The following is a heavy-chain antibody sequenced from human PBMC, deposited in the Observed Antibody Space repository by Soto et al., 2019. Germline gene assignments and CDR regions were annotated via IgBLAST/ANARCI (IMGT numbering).Heavy chain of an antibody. CDR3: ATRSGDYVGWFDP. CDR1: GGSITSYC. J-gene: IGHJ5*02. Sequence: SETRSLACTVSGGSITSYCWSWIRQPPGKGLEWIGSIYYSGSANYNPSLKSRLAIDVDTSKTQFSLRLSSVTAADTAVYYCATRSGDYVGWFDPWGQGTRVTVSS. D-gene: IGHD4-17*01. CDR2: IYYSGSA. V-gene: IGHV4-59*08.